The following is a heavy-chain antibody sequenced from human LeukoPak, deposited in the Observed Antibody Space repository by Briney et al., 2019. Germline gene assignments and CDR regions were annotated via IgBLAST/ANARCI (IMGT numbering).Heavy chain of an antibody. CDR2: IYYSGST. D-gene: IGHD2-8*01. CDR3: ARHLYCINGVCFLFDY. Sequence: PSETLSLTCTVSGGSITSSSYYWGWNRQPPGNGLEWDGRIYYSGSTYYNPSLKSRVTISVDTSKNQFSLKLSSVTAADTAVYYCARHLYCINGVCFLFDYWGQGTLVTVSS. V-gene: IGHV4-39*01. J-gene: IGHJ4*02. CDR1: GGSITSSSYY.